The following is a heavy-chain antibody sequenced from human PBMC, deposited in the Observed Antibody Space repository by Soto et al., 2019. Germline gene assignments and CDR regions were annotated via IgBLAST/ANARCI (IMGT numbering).Heavy chain of an antibody. CDR2: ISAYNGNT. CDR3: ARAAGYCSSTSCYRWFDP. CDR1: GYTFTSYG. J-gene: IGHJ5*02. Sequence: QVQLVQSGAEVKKPGASVKVSCKASGYTFTSYGISWVRQAPGQGLEWMGWISAYNGNTNYAQKFQGRVTMTRNTSISTAYMELSSLRSEDTAVYYCARAAGYCSSTSCYRWFDPWGQGTLVTVSS. V-gene: IGHV1-18*01. D-gene: IGHD2-2*03.